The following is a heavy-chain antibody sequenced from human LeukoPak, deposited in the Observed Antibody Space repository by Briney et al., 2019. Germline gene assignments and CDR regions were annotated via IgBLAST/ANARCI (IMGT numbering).Heavy chain of an antibody. D-gene: IGHD3-22*01. CDR2: INPSGGST. CDR3: ARADSSGYYYKY. Sequence: GASVKASCKASGYTFTSYYMHWVRQAPGQGLEWMGIINPSGGSTSYAQKFQGRVTMTRDTSTSTVYMELSSLRSEDTAVYYCARADSSGYYYKYWGQGTLVTVSS. J-gene: IGHJ4*02. V-gene: IGHV1-46*01. CDR1: GYTFTSYY.